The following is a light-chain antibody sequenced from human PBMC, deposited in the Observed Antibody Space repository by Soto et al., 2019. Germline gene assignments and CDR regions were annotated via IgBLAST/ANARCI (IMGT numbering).Light chain of an antibody. V-gene: IGLV2-8*01. Sequence: QPVLTQPPSASGSPGQSVTISCTGTNSDVGGYNYVSWYQQYPGKAPQLIIYEVNERPSGVPDRFSGSKSGNTASLTVSGLQTADEADYYCSSYAGSNWYVFGTGTKVTVL. J-gene: IGLJ1*01. CDR2: EVN. CDR1: NSDVGGYNY. CDR3: SSYAGSNWYV.